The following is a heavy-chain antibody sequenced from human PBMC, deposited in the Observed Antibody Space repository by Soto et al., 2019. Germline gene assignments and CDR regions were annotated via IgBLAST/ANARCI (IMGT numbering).Heavy chain of an antibody. J-gene: IGHJ6*02. D-gene: IGHD2-15*01. V-gene: IGHV4-59*01. CDR3: ARDRRYCSGGSCSYYYYYGMDV. CDR2: IYYSGST. CDR1: GGSISSYY. Sequence: SETLSLTCTVSGGSISSYYWSWIRQPPGKGLEWIGYIYYSGSTNYNPSLKSRVTISVDTSKNQFSLKLSSVTAADTAVYYCARDRRYCSGGSCSYYYYYGMDVWGQGTTVTVS.